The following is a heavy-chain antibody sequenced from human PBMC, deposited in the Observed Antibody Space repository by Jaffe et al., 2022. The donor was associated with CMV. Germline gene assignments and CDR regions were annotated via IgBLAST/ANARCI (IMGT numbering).Heavy chain of an antibody. Sequence: QVQLQESGPGLVKPSGTLSLTCAVSGGSISSSNWWSWVRQPPGKGLEWIGEIYHSGSTNYNPSLKSRVTISVDKSKNQFSLKLSSVTAADTAVYYCARAMVRGVIITPIYYYMDVWGKGTTVTVSS. D-gene: IGHD3-10*01. CDR2: IYHSGST. J-gene: IGHJ6*03. V-gene: IGHV4-4*02. CDR1: GGSISSSNW. CDR3: ARAMVRGVIITPIYYYMDV.